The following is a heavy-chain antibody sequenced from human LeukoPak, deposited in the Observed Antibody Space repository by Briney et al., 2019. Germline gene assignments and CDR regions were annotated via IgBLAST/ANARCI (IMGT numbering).Heavy chain of an antibody. CDR3: ARHGGLKYAGYDKRFDY. Sequence: SETLSLTCTVSGGSISSSSYFWGWIRQPPGKGLEWIGSIYYSGSTYYNPSLESRVTISVDTSKNQFSLKLNSLTAADTAVYYCARHGGLKYAGYDKRFDYWGQGTLVTVSS. D-gene: IGHD5-12*01. J-gene: IGHJ4*02. V-gene: IGHV4-39*01. CDR2: IYYSGST. CDR1: GGSISSSSYF.